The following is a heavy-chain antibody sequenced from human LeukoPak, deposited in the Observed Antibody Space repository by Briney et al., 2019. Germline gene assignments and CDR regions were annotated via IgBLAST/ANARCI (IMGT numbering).Heavy chain of an antibody. J-gene: IGHJ4*02. D-gene: IGHD4-17*01. Sequence: SGTLSLTCTVSGGSISSSSYFWGWIRQPPGKGLEWIGSIFYSGSTYYNPSLNSRVTISIDTSKNQFSLRPSSVTAADTAVYYCARQMNTVTADYWGQGTLVTVS. CDR2: IFYSGST. V-gene: IGHV4-39*01. CDR1: GGSISSSSYF. CDR3: ARQMNTVTADY.